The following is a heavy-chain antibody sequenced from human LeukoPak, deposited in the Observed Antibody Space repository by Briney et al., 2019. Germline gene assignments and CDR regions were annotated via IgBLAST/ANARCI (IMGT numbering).Heavy chain of an antibody. CDR1: GGTFSSYA. CDR2: IIPIFGTA. V-gene: IGHV1-69*13. Sequence: ASVKVSCKASGGTFSSYAISWVRQAPGQGLEWMGGIIPIFGTANYAQKFQGRVTITADESTSTAYMELSGLRSEDTAVYYCASPVPVGATTDAFDIWGQGTMVTVSS. J-gene: IGHJ3*02. D-gene: IGHD1-26*01. CDR3: ASPVPVGATTDAFDI.